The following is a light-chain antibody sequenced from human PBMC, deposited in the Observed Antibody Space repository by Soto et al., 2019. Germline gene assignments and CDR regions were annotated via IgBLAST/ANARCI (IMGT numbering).Light chain of an antibody. J-gene: IGKJ2*01. CDR3: MQGSHWPYT. Sequence: DVVMTQSPLSLPVTLGQPASISCRSSQGLVYGDGNTYLNWFHQRPGQSPRRLIYKVSTRDSGVPDRFSGTESGTDFTLKISRVEAEDVGVYYCMQGSHWPYTFGQGTKLEIK. CDR2: KVS. V-gene: IGKV2-30*01. CDR1: QGLVYGDGNTY.